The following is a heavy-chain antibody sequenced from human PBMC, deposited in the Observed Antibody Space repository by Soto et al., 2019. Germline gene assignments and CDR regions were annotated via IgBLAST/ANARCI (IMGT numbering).Heavy chain of an antibody. CDR2: ISWDGGST. V-gene: IGHV3-43*01. J-gene: IGHJ6*02. CDR1: GFTFDDYT. Sequence: GSLRLSCAASGFTFDDYTMHWVRQAPGKGLEWVSLISWDGGSTYYADSVKGRFTISRDNSKNSLYLQMNSLRTEDTALYYCAKDLGIAALYGMDVWGQGTTVTVSS. CDR3: AKDLGIAALYGMDV. D-gene: IGHD6-13*01.